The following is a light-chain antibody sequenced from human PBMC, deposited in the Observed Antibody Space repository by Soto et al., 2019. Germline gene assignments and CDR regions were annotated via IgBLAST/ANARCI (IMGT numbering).Light chain of an antibody. CDR3: LSFDSSLSVV. J-gene: IGLJ2*01. Sequence: QSALTQPPSASGSPGQSVTISCTGTSSDVGGYNYVSWYQQYPGRAPKLMIYEVTKRPSGVPDRFSGSKSGNTASLTVSGLQAEDEADYYCLSFDSSLSVVFGGGTKLTVL. CDR2: EVT. V-gene: IGLV2-8*01. CDR1: SSDVGGYNY.